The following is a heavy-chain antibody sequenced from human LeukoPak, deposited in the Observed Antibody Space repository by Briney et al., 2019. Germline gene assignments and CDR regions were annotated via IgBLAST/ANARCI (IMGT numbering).Heavy chain of an antibody. D-gene: IGHD2-2*01. CDR2: IYWDDDK. Sequence: SGPTLVNPTQTLTLTCTFSGFSLSTSGVGVGWIRQPPGKALEWLALIYWDDDKRYSPSLKSRLTTTKDTSKNQVVLTMTNVDPVDTATYYCAHLYQLASFDYWGQGTLVTVSS. J-gene: IGHJ4*02. CDR1: GFSLSTSGVG. V-gene: IGHV2-5*02. CDR3: AHLYQLASFDY.